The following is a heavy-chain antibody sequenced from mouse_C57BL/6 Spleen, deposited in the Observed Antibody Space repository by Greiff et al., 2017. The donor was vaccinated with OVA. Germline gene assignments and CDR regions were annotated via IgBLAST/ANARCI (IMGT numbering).Heavy chain of an antibody. CDR3: ARYTTVKDY. J-gene: IGHJ2*01. CDR1: GYTFTSYW. D-gene: IGHD1-1*01. V-gene: IGHV1-7*01. CDR2: INPSSGYT. Sequence: QVQLQQSGAELAKPGASVKLSCKASGYTFTSYWMHWVKQRPGQGLEWIGYINPSSGYTKYNQKFKDKAKLTADKSASTAYMQLSSLTYEDSAVYYCARYTTVKDYWGQGTTLTVSS.